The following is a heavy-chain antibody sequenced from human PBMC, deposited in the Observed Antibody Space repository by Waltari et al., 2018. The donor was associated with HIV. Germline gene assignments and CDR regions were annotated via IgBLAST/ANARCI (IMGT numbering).Heavy chain of an antibody. V-gene: IGHV3-66*02. Sequence: EVQLVESGGGLVQPGGSLRLSCAASGFTVSSNYMSWVRQAPGKGLEWVSVIYSGGRTYDSVSVKGRFTISRDNSRNTLYLQMNSLRSEDTAVYYCARDLAAAGLGYWGQGTLVTVSS. CDR1: GFTVSSNY. CDR2: IYSGGRT. CDR3: ARDLAAAGLGY. J-gene: IGHJ4*02. D-gene: IGHD6-13*01.